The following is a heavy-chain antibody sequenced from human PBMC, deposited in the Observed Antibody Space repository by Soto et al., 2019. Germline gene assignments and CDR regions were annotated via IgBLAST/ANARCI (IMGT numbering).Heavy chain of an antibody. CDR2: ISHSGGRT. V-gene: IGHV3-23*01. CDR1: GFTFSDYA. Sequence: GGSPRLSCIGSGFTFSDYAMNWVRQAPGKGLEWVSSISHSGGRTYYADSVRGRFTISRDNAKNTLYLQMDSLRAEDTAVFYCARTLWFGEILHQSDYWGQGTLVTVSS. D-gene: IGHD3-10*01. CDR3: ARTLWFGEILHQSDY. J-gene: IGHJ4*02.